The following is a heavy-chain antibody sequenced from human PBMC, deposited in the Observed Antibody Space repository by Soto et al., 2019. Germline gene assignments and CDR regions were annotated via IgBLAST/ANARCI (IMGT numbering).Heavy chain of an antibody. J-gene: IGHJ4*02. CDR2: IFHTGST. Sequence: PSETLSLTCTVSGGSISSSSYYWGWIRQPPGKGLECIGHIFHTGSTYSNPSLKSRVTMSVDTSKNQFSLSLSSVTATDTAVYYCARRRIVVDTNFDFWGQGTLVTASS. V-gene: IGHV4-39*01. D-gene: IGHD1-26*01. CDR1: GGSISSSSYY. CDR3: ARRRIVVDTNFDF.